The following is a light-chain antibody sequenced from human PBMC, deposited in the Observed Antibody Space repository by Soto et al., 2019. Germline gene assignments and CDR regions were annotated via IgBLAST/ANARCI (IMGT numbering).Light chain of an antibody. V-gene: IGLV1-36*01. J-gene: IGLJ3*02. CDR3: AAWDDSLNGPV. CDR1: SSNIGNNA. CDR2: FDD. Sequence: QSVLTQPPSVSAAPRQRVTISCSGSSSNIGNNAVNWYQQVPGKAPKLLIHFDDRVASGISDRFSGPKSGTSASLAISGLQSEDEADYYCAAWDDSLNGPVFGGGTKVTVL.